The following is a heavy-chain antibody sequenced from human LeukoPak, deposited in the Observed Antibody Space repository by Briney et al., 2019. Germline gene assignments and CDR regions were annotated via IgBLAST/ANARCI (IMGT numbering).Heavy chain of an antibody. CDR2: ISYDGSNK. D-gene: IGHD2-15*01. CDR1: GFTFSSYG. V-gene: IGHV3-30*18. J-gene: IGHJ5*02. CDR3: AKDRASVVAARFDP. Sequence: PGGSLRLSCTASGFTFSSYGMHWVRQAPGKGLEWVAVISYDGSNKYYADSVKGRFTISRDNSKNTLYLQMNSLRAEDTAVYYCAKDRASVVAARFDPWGQGTLVTVSS.